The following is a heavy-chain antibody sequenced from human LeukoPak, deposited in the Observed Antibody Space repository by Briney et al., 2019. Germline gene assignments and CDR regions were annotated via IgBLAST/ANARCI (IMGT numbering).Heavy chain of an antibody. J-gene: IGHJ6*02. CDR3: AREEIVVVPAVYYYYYGMDV. D-gene: IGHD2-2*01. Sequence: SGGSLRLSCAASGFTFSSYSMNWVRQAPGKGLEWVSSISSSSSYIYYADSVKGRFTISRDNAKNSLYLQMNSLRAEDTAVYYRAREEIVVVPAVYYYYYGMDVWGQGTTVTVSS. CDR1: GFTFSSYS. V-gene: IGHV3-21*01. CDR2: ISSSSSYI.